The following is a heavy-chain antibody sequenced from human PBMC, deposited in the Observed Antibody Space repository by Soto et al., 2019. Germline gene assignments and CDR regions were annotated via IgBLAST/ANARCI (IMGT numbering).Heavy chain of an antibody. V-gene: IGHV4-34*01. CDR2: INHSGST. J-gene: IGHJ4*02. CDR1: GGSFSGYY. Sequence: SETLSLTCAVYGGSFSGYYWSWIRQPPGKGLEWIGEINHSGSTNYNPSLKSRVTISVDTSKNQFSLKLSSVTAADTAVYYCARGGIVVVVAANNFDYWGQGTLVTVSS. D-gene: IGHD2-15*01. CDR3: ARGGIVVVVAANNFDY.